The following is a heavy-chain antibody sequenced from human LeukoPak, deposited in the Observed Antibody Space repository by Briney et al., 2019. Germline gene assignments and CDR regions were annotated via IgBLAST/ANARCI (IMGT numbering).Heavy chain of an antibody. J-gene: IGHJ4*02. V-gene: IGHV4-34*01. Sequence: KPSETLSLTCAVYGGSFSGYYWSWIRQPPGKGLEWIGEINHSGSTNYNPSLKSRVTISVDTSKNQFSLKLSSVTAADTAVYYCARVRSSWYFLGIGVYFDYWGQGTLVTVSS. CDR1: GGSFSGYY. D-gene: IGHD2-15*01. CDR2: INHSGST. CDR3: ARVRSSWYFLGIGVYFDY.